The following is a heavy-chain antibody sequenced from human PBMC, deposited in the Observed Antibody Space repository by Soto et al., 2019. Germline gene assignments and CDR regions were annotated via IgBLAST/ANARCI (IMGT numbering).Heavy chain of an antibody. J-gene: IGHJ5*02. CDR3: AREDGSGSYSWFDP. Sequence: TLSLTCAVSGGSISSGGYSWSWIRQPPGKGLEWIGYIYHSGSTHYNPSLKSRVTISVDRSKNQFSLKLSSVTAADTAVYYCAREDGSGSYSWFDPWGQGTLVTVSS. CDR2: IYHSGST. CDR1: GGSISSGGYS. V-gene: IGHV4-30-2*01. D-gene: IGHD3-10*01.